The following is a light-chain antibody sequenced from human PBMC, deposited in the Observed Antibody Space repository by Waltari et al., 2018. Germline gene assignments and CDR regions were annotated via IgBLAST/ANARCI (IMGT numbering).Light chain of an antibody. V-gene: IGLV2-14*03. CDR1: TSDIGYYKY. CDR2: DFS. CDR3: SSYSISSNYYV. Sequence: QSALTQPASVSGSPGQSITISCTGTTSDIGYYKYVSWYQQHPGKAPKLIIYDFSHRPSGVLDRFSGSKSGNTASLTISGLRSEDEADYHCSSYSISSNYYVFGTGTTVTVL. J-gene: IGLJ1*01.